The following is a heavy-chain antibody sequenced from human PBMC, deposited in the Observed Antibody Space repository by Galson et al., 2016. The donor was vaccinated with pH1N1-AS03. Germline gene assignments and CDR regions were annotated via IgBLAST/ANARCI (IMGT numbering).Heavy chain of an antibody. Sequence: SETLSLTCGVLGGTFSGFFWNWVRQSSGKGLEWIGEVDHSGIITYNPSLRSRLNISLDTSSRQFSLKLTSVTAADTAVYFCARLLGKAFPRLGRNSGMDVWGQGTTVTVSS. CDR2: VDHSGII. V-gene: IGHV4-34*01. J-gene: IGHJ6*02. D-gene: IGHD3-16*01. CDR1: GGTFSGFF. CDR3: ARLLGKAFPRLGRNSGMDV.